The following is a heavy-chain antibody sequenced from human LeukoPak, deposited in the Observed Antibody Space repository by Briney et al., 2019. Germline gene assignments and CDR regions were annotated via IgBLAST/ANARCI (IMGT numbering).Heavy chain of an antibody. CDR1: GYTFTGYY. CDR3: ARNPSGGCRSTSCYEGDWFDP. Sequence: GASVKVSCKASGYTFTGYYMHWVRLAPGQGLEWMGWINPNSGGTNYAQKFQGRVTMTRDTSISTAYMELSRLRSDDTAVYYCARNPSGGCRSTSCYEGDWFDPWGQGTLVTVSS. V-gene: IGHV1-2*02. CDR2: INPNSGGT. J-gene: IGHJ5*02. D-gene: IGHD2-2*01.